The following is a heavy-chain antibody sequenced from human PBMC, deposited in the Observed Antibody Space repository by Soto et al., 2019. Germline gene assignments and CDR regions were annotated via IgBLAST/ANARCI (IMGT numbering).Heavy chain of an antibody. J-gene: IGHJ5*02. V-gene: IGHV4-30-2*01. CDR2: IYHSGST. D-gene: IGHD2-2*01. CDR3: AKEKISTSCCNWFDP. Sequence: SETLSLTCAVSGGSISSGGYSWSWIRQPPGKGLEWIGYIYHSGSTYYNPSLKSRVTISVDRSKNQFSLKLSSVTAADTAVYYCAKEKISTSCCNWFDPWGQGTLVTVS. CDR1: GGSISSGGYS.